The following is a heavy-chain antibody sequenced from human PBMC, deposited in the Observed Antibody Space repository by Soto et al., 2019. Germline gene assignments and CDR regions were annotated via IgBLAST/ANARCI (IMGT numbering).Heavy chain of an antibody. V-gene: IGHV4-61*01. Sequence: SETLSLTCTVSGGSVGSVSYYWSWIRQPPGKGLEWIGYIYYSGSTNYNPSLKSRVTISVDTSKNQFSLKLSSVTAADTAVYYCARGAYVWGSYRPPDAFDIWGQGTMVTVSS. CDR2: IYYSGST. CDR1: GGSVGSVSYY. D-gene: IGHD3-16*02. J-gene: IGHJ3*02. CDR3: ARGAYVWGSYRPPDAFDI.